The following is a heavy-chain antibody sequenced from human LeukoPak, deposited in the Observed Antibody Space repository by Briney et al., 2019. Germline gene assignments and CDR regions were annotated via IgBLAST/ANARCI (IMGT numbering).Heavy chain of an antibody. CDR1: GDSVSSNSAA. V-gene: IGHV6-1*01. D-gene: IGHD3-3*01. CDR3: VREGFGGYYDFWSGYFY. CDR2: TYYRFNWYS. J-gene: IGHJ4*02. Sequence: SQTLSLTCAISGDSVSSNSAAWNWIRQSPSRGLEWLGRTYYRFNWYSDYTVSVKGRLTINPYTYKNHFSLQLNSVTPEDTAAYYCVREGFGGYYDFWSGYFYWGQGIVVTVSS.